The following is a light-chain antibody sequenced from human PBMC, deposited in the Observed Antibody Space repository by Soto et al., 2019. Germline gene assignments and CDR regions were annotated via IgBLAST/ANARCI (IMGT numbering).Light chain of an antibody. CDR3: QQYGSSPSWT. V-gene: IGKV3-20*01. J-gene: IGKJ1*01. CDR2: DAS. Sequence: EIVLTQSPVTLSLSPGERATLSCRASQSVRTYLAWYQVKPGQAPRLLIYDASRRASGVPARFSGSGSGTDFSLTISRVEPEDFAVYYCQQYGSSPSWTFGQGTKVDIK. CDR1: QSVRTY.